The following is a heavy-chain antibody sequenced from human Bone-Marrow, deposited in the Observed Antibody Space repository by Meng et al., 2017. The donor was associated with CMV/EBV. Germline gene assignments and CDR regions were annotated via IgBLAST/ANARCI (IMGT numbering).Heavy chain of an antibody. V-gene: IGHV4-4*02. CDR2: VYHDGTI. J-gene: IGHJ4*02. Sequence: GSLRLSCAVSGDSISDNDWWTWVRQSPKTGLEWIAEVYHDGTINYNPSLKRRVTISVDKFTNHFSLTLTSVTAADTAIYYCARDTRGAAIYSWGQGTLVTVSS. CDR3: ARDTRGAAIYS. CDR1: GDSISDNDW. D-gene: IGHD3-3*02.